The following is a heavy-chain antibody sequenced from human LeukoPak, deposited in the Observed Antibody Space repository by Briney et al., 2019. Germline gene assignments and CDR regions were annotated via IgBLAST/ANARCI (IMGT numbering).Heavy chain of an antibody. D-gene: IGHD6-13*01. V-gene: IGHV1-18*01. Sequence: ASVKVSCKASGYTFTSYGISWVRQAPGQGLEWMGWISAYNGNTNYAQKLQGRVTMTTDTSTSTVYMELRSLRSDDTAVYYCARDRVQSSSWYNWFDPWGQGTLVTVSS. CDR3: ARDRVQSSSWYNWFDP. J-gene: IGHJ5*02. CDR2: ISAYNGNT. CDR1: GYTFTSYG.